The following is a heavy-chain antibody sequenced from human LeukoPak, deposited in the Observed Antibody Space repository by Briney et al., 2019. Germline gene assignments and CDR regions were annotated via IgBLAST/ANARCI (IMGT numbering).Heavy chain of an antibody. Sequence: GGSLRLSCAASKFAFSSYAMSWVRQAPGKGLEWVSAISGGGGNTYYADSVKGRFTISRDNSKNSLYLQMNGLRAEDTAVYYCGKNRYSGSLSPFDIWGQGTMVTVSS. V-gene: IGHV3-23*01. CDR1: KFAFSSYA. CDR3: GKNRYSGSLSPFDI. CDR2: ISGGGGNT. D-gene: IGHD1-26*01. J-gene: IGHJ3*02.